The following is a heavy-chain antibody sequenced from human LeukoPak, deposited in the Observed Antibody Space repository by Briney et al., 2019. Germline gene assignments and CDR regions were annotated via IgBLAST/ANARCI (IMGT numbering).Heavy chain of an antibody. CDR3: ARVDPTVFDAFDI. D-gene: IGHD4-17*01. J-gene: IGHJ3*02. CDR2: ISSNGGST. CDR1: GFTFSSYA. Sequence: PGGSLRLSCAASGFTFSSYAMHWVRQAPGKGLEYVSAISSNGGSTYYANSVKGRFTISRDNSKNTLYLQMGSLRAEDMAVYYCARVDPTVFDAFDIWGQGTMVTVSS. V-gene: IGHV3-64*01.